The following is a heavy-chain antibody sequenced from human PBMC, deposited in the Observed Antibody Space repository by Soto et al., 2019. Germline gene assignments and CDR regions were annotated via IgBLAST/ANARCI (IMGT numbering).Heavy chain of an antibody. CDR2: VYYSGST. Sequence: SETLSLTCTVSGGSISTYYWTWIRQPPGKGLEWIGYVYYSGSTYYNPSLKTRVTISLDTSKNQFSLRLSSVTAADTAMYYWARVYMLRGVYRYFPLWGRGALVTVS. J-gene: IGHJ2*01. CDR1: GGSISTYY. CDR3: ARVYMLRGVYRYFPL. D-gene: IGHD3-10*01. V-gene: IGHV4-59*01.